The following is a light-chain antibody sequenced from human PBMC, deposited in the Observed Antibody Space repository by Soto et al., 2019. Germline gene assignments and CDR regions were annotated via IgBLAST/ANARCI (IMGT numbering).Light chain of an antibody. J-gene: IGKJ1*01. CDR3: HQYCASPQT. CDR1: HNVSNNY. V-gene: IGKV3-20*01. Sequence: EIVLTQSPRPLSLSPGERATLSCRLSHNVSNNYLNWYQQKPGKAPSLLIYGASTRPTGIPDRFSGGGSGTDFTLTIRRLEPEDFAVYFCHQYCASPQTFGQGTKVDIK. CDR2: GAS.